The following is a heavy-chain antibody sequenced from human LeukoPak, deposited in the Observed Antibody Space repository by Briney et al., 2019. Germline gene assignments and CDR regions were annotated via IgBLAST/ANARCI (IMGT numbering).Heavy chain of an antibody. CDR1: GYTFTSYG. CDR2: ISAYNGNT. D-gene: IGHD2-15*01. J-gene: IGHJ5*02. V-gene: IGHV1-18*01. Sequence: ASVKVSCKASGYTFTSYGISWVRQAPGQGLEWMGWISAYNGNTNYAQKLQGRVTVTTDTSTSTAYMELRSLRSDDTAVYYCARDRDIVVVVAATGGWFDPWGQGTLVTVSS. CDR3: ARDRDIVVVVAATGGWFDP.